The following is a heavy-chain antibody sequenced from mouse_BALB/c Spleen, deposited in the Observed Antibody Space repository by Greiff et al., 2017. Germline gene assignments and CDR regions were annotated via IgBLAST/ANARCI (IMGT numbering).Heavy chain of an antibody. CDR2: IRNKANGYTT. D-gene: IGHD2-3*01. CDR3: ARDIGGYYDY. J-gene: IGHJ3*01. V-gene: IGHV7-3*02. CDR1: GFTFPDYY. Sequence: EVKLMESGGGLVQPGGSLRLSCATSGFTFPDYYMSWVRQPPGKALEWLGFIRNKANGYTTEYSASVKGRFTISRDNSQSILYLQMNTLRAEDSATYYCARDIGGYYDYWGQGTLVTVSA.